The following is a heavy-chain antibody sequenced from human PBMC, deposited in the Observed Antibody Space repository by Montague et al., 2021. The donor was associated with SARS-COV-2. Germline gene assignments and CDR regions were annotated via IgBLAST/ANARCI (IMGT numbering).Heavy chain of an antibody. D-gene: IGHD5-12*01. CDR3: ARDLWVWLSVEGSFDS. CDR1: GGSISSCSYS. V-gene: IGHV4-39*07. CDR2: IYYSWCP. Sequence: SETLSLTCTVSGGSISSCSYSWGCFRQPTGKGMAWIGCIYYSWCPYSNPSLKSRVTISVDTPKNQFSLKLSSVTAADTAVYYCARDLWVWLSVEGSFDSWGQRTL. J-gene: IGHJ4*02.